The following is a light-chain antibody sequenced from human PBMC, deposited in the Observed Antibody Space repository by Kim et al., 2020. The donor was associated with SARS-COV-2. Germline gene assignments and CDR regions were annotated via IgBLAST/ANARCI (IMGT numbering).Light chain of an antibody. V-gene: IGKV1-17*01. J-gene: IGKJ5*01. Sequence: ASGGDRVTITCGASQDIRNDLGWYQQKPGRAPKRLIYGASSLQSGGPSRFSGSGSGTEFTLTTSSVQPEDFATYFCLQHSTYPITFGQGTRLEIK. CDR2: GAS. CDR3: LQHSTYPIT. CDR1: QDIRND.